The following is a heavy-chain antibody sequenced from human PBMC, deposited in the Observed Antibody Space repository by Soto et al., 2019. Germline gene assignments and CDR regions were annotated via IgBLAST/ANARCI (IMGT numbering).Heavy chain of an antibody. Sequence: KTSETLSLTCAVYGGPFSGFYWSWIRQSPGKGLEWLGEVRHTGSTNYNPSLKTRVSISADTSMNQVSLRLTSVTAADTGVYYCATDSTSTRYWMDDWGQGTTVAVSS. J-gene: IGHJ6*02. V-gene: IGHV4-34*01. CDR3: ATDSTSTRYWMDD. CDR2: VRHTGST. CDR1: GGPFSGFY. D-gene: IGHD2-2*01.